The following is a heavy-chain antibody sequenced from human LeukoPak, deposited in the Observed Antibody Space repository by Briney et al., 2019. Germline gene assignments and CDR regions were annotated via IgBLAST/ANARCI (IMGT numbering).Heavy chain of an antibody. CDR1: VFTFSSYA. CDR3: AREGIAAAGKRVEGFDY. D-gene: IGHD6-13*01. Sequence: GGSLRLSCAASVFTFSSYAMHWVRQAPGKGLEWVAVISYDGSNKYYADSVKGRFTISRDNSKNTLYLQMNSLRAEDTAVYYCAREGIAAAGKRVEGFDYWGQGTLVTVSS. J-gene: IGHJ4*02. V-gene: IGHV3-30*04. CDR2: ISYDGSNK.